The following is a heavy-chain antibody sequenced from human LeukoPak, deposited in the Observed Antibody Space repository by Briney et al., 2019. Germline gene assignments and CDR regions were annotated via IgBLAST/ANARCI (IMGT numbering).Heavy chain of an antibody. Sequence: GGSLRLSCATSGFTFSDYWMTWVRQVPGKGLDWVGNIKQDGSQKFYADSVKGRFTISRDNAENSLYLQMNNLRAEDTAVYYCATTDDSAAGPHWGQGTLVTVSS. D-gene: IGHD6-13*01. CDR1: GFTFSDYW. CDR3: ATTDDSAAGPH. CDR2: IKQDGSQK. V-gene: IGHV3-7*01. J-gene: IGHJ4*02.